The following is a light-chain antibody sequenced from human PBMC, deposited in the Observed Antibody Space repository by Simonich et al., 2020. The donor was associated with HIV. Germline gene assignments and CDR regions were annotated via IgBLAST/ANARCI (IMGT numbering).Light chain of an antibody. CDR1: QTISSN. V-gene: IGKV1-5*03. Sequence: IQMTQSPSSLSASVGDRVTITCRASQTISSNLNWYQQKPGKAPKLLIYKASSLESGVPSRFSGSGSGTEFTRTISSLQPDDFATYYCQQYNSYSLYTFGQGTKLEIK. J-gene: IGKJ2*01. CDR3: QQYNSYSLYT. CDR2: KAS.